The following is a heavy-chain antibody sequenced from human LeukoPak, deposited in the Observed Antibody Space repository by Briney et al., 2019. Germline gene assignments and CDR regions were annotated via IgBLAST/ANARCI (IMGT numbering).Heavy chain of an antibody. Sequence: SETLSLTCTVSGDSISYYYWSWIRQPAGKGLEWIGRISTSGTTNYNPSLRSRVTMSVDTSKNQFSLKLSSVTAADTAVYYCAREGSASDIWGQGTMVTVSS. CDR3: AREGSASDI. V-gene: IGHV4-4*07. J-gene: IGHJ3*02. CDR2: ISTSGTT. CDR1: GDSISYYY.